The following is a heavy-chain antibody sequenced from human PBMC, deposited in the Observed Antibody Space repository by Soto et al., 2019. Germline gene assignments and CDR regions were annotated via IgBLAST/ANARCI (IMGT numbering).Heavy chain of an antibody. CDR1: GGSFSGYY. CDR3: ARGLRNPYCSGGSCYSDY. Sequence: SETLSLTCAVYGGSFSGYYWSWIRQPPGKGLEWIGEINHSGSTNYNPSLKSRVTMSVDTSKNQFSLKLSSVTAADTAVYYCARGLRNPYCSGGSCYSDYWGQGTLVTVSS. D-gene: IGHD2-15*01. V-gene: IGHV4-34*01. CDR2: INHSGST. J-gene: IGHJ4*02.